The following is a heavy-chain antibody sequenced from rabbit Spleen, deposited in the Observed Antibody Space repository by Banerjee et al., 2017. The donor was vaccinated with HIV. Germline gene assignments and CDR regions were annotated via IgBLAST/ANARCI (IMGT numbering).Heavy chain of an antibody. Sequence: QSLEESGGDLVKPGASLTLTCTAFGFSFSSSVYMCWVRQAPGKDLEWIACIYASSGGSPYYASWAKGRFTISKTSSTTVTLQVTSLTAADTATYFCARDHPDDLVYDGAFDLWGPGTLVTVS. V-gene: IGHV1S40*01. D-gene: IGHD4-2*01. J-gene: IGHJ4*01. CDR1: GFSFSSSVY. CDR3: ARDHPDDLVYDGAFDL. CDR2: IYASSGGSP.